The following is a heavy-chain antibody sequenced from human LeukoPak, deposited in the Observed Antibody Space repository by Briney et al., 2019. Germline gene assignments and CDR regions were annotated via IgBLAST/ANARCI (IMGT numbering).Heavy chain of an antibody. D-gene: IGHD5-18*01. J-gene: IGHJ3*02. CDR1: GSSISSGYY. Sequence: PSETLSLTCTVSGSSISSGYYWGWIRQPPGKGLEWIGNMHHSGNTYYNPSLRSRVTISIDTSNNQFSLKLTSVTAADTAVYYCARYTSMIAFHARGFDIWGQGTLVTVSS. V-gene: IGHV4-38-2*02. CDR3: ARYTSMIAFHARGFDI. CDR2: MHHSGNT.